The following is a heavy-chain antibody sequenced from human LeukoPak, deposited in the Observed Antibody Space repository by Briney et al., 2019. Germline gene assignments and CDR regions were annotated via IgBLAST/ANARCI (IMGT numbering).Heavy chain of an antibody. Sequence: GASVKVSCKASGYTFTGYYMHWVRQAPGQGLEWMGRINPNSGGTNYAQKFQGRVTMTRDTSISTAYMEPSRLRSDDTAVYYCARGDSSSWQFHYWGQGTLVTVSS. V-gene: IGHV1-2*06. J-gene: IGHJ4*02. D-gene: IGHD6-13*01. CDR1: GYTFTGYY. CDR3: ARGDSSSWQFHY. CDR2: INPNSGGT.